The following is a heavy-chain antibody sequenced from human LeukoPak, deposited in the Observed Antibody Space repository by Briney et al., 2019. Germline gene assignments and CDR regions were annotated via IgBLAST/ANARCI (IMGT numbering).Heavy chain of an antibody. CDR1: GFTFSSYE. CDR3: AREPERLYYGDYVVP. CDR2: ISSSSSYI. D-gene: IGHD4-17*01. J-gene: IGHJ5*02. V-gene: IGHV3-21*01. Sequence: RPGGSLRLSCAASGFTFSSYEMNWVRQAPGKGLEWVSSISSSSSYIYYADSVKGRFTISRDNAKNSLYLQMNSLRAEDTAVYYCAREPERLYYGDYVVPWGQGTLVTVSS.